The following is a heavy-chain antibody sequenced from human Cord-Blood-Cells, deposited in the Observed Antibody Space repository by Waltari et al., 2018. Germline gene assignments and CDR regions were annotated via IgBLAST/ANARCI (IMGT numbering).Heavy chain of an antibody. D-gene: IGHD3-3*01. V-gene: IGHV4-30-4*01. CDR2: IYYSGST. J-gene: IGHJ3*02. Sequence: QVQLQESGPGLVKPSQTLSLTCTVSGGSISSGDYYWSWIRQPPGKGLEWIGYIYYSGSTYYNPSLKSRVTISVDTSKNQFSLKLSSVTAADTAVYYCARGRITIFGVVIIYDAFDIWGQGTMVTVSS. CDR3: ARGRITIFGVVIIYDAFDI. CDR1: GGSISSGDYY.